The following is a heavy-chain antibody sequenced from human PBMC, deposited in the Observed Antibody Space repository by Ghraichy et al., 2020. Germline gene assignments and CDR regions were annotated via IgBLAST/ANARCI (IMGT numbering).Heavy chain of an antibody. J-gene: IGHJ4*02. Sequence: GGSLRLSCSASGFNFSSNWMSWVRQAPGKGLEWVANIRQDGVSKYYVDSARGRFSISRDNAKSSLYLQMDSLRADDTGVYYCARAADGYQWGRGTLVTVTS. V-gene: IGHV3-7*04. CDR1: GFNFSSNW. CDR3: ARAADGYQ. D-gene: IGHD5-24*01. CDR2: IRQDGVSK.